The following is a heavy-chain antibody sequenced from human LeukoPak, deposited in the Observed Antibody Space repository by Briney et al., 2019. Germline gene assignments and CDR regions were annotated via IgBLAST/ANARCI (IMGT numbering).Heavy chain of an antibody. D-gene: IGHD5-12*01. CDR1: GCSISSYY. Sequence: SETLSLTCTASGCSISSYYWSWIRQPPGKGLEWVGYIYYSGSTNYNPSLKSRGTISVDTSKNKFFLKLSSVTAADTAVYYCARANIVATMYFDYWGQGTLVTVSS. CDR2: IYYSGST. J-gene: IGHJ4*02. CDR3: ARANIVATMYFDY. V-gene: IGHV4-59*01.